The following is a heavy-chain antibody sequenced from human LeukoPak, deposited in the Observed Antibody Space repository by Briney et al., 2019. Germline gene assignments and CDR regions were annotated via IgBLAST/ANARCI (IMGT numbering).Heavy chain of an antibody. CDR1: GYTFTSYG. J-gene: IGHJ4*02. CDR2: ISAYNGNT. Sequence: ASVKVSCKASGYTFTSYGISWVQQAPGQGLEWMGWISAYNGNTNYAQKLQGRVTMTTDTSTSTAYMELRSLRSDDTAVYYCARDSTLRMTYYYGSGSSRLPDYWGQGTLVTVSS. CDR3: ARDSTLRMTYYYGSGSSRLPDY. D-gene: IGHD3-10*01. V-gene: IGHV1-18*01.